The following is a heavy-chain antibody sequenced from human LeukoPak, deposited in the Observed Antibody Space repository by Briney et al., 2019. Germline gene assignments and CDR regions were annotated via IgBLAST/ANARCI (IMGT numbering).Heavy chain of an antibody. CDR3: ASLGAFAI. CDR1: GDSISSGSYY. V-gene: IGHV4-61*02. J-gene: IGHJ3*02. Sequence: SETLSLTCTVSGDSISSGSYYWNWIRQPAGKGLKWIGRFYTSGSPNYNPSLKSRVTISVDTSKNQFSLKLSSVTAADTAVYYCASLGAFAIWGQGTMVTVSS. CDR2: FYTSGSP.